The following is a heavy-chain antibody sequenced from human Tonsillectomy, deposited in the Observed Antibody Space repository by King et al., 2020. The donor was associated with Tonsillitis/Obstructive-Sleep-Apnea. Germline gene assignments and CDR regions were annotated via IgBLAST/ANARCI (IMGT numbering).Heavy chain of an antibody. D-gene: IGHD1-26*01. CDR1: GFTFSSYA. V-gene: IGHV3-30*04. CDR3: ARSEGWGLPYYYYMDV. J-gene: IGHJ6*03. CDR2: ISYDGSNK. Sequence: VQLVESGGGVVQPGRSLRLSCAASGFTFSSYAMHWVRQAPGKGLEWVAVISYDGSNKYYADSVKGRFTISRDNSKNTLYLQMNSLRAEDTAVYYCARSEGWGLPYYYYMDVWGKGTPVTVSS.